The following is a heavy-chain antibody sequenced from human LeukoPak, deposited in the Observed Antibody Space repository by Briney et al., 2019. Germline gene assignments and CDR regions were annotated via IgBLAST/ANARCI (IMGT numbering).Heavy chain of an antibody. CDR1: GGSISNYY. CDR2: IYYSGST. CDR3: ARHVGPGSSTSRFDY. D-gene: IGHD1-26*01. V-gene: IGHV4-59*08. J-gene: IGHJ4*02. Sequence: PSETLSLTCTVSGGSISNYYWSWIRQPPGKGLEWIGYIYYSGSTNYNPSLKSRVTMSVDTSKNQFSLKLSSVTAADTALYYCARHVGPGSSTSRFDYWGQGTLVTVSS.